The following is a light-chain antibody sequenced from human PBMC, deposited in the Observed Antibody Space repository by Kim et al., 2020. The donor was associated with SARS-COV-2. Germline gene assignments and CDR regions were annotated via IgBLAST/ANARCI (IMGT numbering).Light chain of an antibody. CDR2: GAS. CDR3: QQYKNWPPYT. V-gene: IGKV3-15*01. CDR1: QSVGSN. Sequence: VSPGERVTLTCRASQSVGSNLAWYQQNPGQTPRLLIYGASNRATGIPARFSGSGSGTEFTLTISSLESEDFAVYYCQQYKNWPPYTFGQGTKLEI. J-gene: IGKJ2*01.